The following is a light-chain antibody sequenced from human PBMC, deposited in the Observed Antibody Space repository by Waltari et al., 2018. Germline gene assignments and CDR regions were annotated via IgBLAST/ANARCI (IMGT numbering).Light chain of an antibody. CDR3: QQYNSDST. J-gene: IGKJ1*01. V-gene: IGKV1-5*03. Sequence: DIQMTQSPSTLSASVGDRVTITCRASQYISSFLAWYQQKPGKAPKLLNYKTSNLESGVPSRFSGSGSGTEFTLTISSLQPDDFATYYCQQYNSDSTFGQGTKVEIK. CDR2: KTS. CDR1: QYISSF.